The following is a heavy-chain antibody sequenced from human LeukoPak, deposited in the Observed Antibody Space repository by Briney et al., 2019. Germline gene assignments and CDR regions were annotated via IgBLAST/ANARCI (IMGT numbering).Heavy chain of an antibody. J-gene: IGHJ4*02. D-gene: IGHD3-9*01. V-gene: IGHV3-30*03. CDR1: EFTFNHYA. CDR2: ISYAGTNE. Sequence: TGGSLRLSCAASEFTFNHYAMHWVRQAPGKGLEWVAIISYAGTNEYYADSVRGRFTISRDNSKNTLYLQMNSLRAEDTAVYYCARGIGVRYFDWLLTFPTYYFDYWGQGTLVTVSS. CDR3: ARGIGVRYFDWLLTFPTYYFDY.